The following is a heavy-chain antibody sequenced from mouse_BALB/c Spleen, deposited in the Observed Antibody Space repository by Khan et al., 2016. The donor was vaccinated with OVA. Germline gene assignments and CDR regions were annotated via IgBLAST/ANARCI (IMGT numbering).Heavy chain of an antibody. CDR1: GYIFIDYN. J-gene: IGHJ3*01. CDR2: ISPGSGNT. CDR3: ARGRGAWFPY. Sequence: QVQLQQSGTELAKPGASVKLSCKASGYIFIDYNINWVKQRTGQGLEWIGEISPGSGNTYYNEKFKGKATLTAEKSSSTAYMQLSSLTSEDSAVYFCARGRGAWFPYGGQGSLITVSA. V-gene: IGHV1-77*01.